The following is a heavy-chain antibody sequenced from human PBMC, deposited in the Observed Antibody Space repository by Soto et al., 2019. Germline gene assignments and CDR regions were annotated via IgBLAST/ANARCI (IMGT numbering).Heavy chain of an antibody. D-gene: IGHD3-16*02. J-gene: IGHJ4*02. CDR2: IYYSGST. Sequence: SSETLSLTCTVSAGSISSYYWSWIRQPPGKGLEWIGYIYYSGSTNYNPSLKSRVTISVDTSKSQFSLKLSSVTAADTAVYYCARAWGNYRINDYWGQGTLVTVSS. CDR3: ARAWGNYRINDY. V-gene: IGHV4-59*01. CDR1: AGSISSYY.